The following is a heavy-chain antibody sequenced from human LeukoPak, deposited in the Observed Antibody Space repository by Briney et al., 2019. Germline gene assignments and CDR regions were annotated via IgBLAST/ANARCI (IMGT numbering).Heavy chain of an antibody. CDR3: AKVTPPPKYSSGWYPRWDYYYMDV. D-gene: IGHD6-19*01. Sequence: GGSLRLSCAAPGFTFDDYAMHWVRQAPGKGLEWVSLISWDGGSTYYADSVKGRFTISRDNSKNSLYLQMNSLRAEDTALYYCAKVTPPPKYSSGWYPRWDYYYMDVWGKGTTVTVSS. CDR1: GFTFDDYA. V-gene: IGHV3-43D*03. CDR2: ISWDGGST. J-gene: IGHJ6*03.